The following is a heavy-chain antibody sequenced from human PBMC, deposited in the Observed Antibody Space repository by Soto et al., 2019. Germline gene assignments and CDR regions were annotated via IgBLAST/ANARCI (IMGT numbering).Heavy chain of an antibody. CDR3: AREPIVVVVAAKGGILGMDV. J-gene: IGHJ6*02. V-gene: IGHV4-4*07. CDR2: IYTSGST. D-gene: IGHD2-15*01. Sequence: SETLSLTCTVSGGSISSYYWSWIRQPAGKGLEWIGRIYTSGSTNYNPSLKSRVTMSVDTSKNQFSLKLSSVTAADTAVYYCAREPIVVVVAAKGGILGMDVWGQGTTVTVSS. CDR1: GGSISSYY.